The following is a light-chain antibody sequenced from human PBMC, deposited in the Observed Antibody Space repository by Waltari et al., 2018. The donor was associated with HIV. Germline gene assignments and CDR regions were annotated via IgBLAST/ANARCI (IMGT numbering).Light chain of an antibody. V-gene: IGKV4-1*01. J-gene: IGKJ4*01. CDR1: RTVLYNRNY. Sequence: DIVMTQSPDSLAVSLGARATVTCTSSRTVLYNRNYLAWYQQKPGQAPKVLIYWASTRAFWVPDRFSGSGSGTDFSLTISRVQADDVAIYYCQQYYTLRSTFGGGTKIEI. CDR3: QQYYTLRST. CDR2: WAS.